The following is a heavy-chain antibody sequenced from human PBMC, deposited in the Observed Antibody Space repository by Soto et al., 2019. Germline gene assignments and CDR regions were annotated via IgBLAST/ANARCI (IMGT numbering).Heavy chain of an antibody. Sequence: GSLRLSFAAPGFTFSSYGMQWVRQAPGKGLEWVAVISYDGSNKYYADSVKGRFTISRDNSKNTLYLQMNSLRAEDTAVYYCAKDRDTYYDSSGYLDYWGQGTLVTVSS. CDR3: AKDRDTYYDSSGYLDY. CDR2: ISYDGSNK. J-gene: IGHJ4*02. V-gene: IGHV3-30*18. D-gene: IGHD3-22*01. CDR1: GFTFSSYG.